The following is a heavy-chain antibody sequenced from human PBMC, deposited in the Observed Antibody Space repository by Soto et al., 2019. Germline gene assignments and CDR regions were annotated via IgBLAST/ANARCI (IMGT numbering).Heavy chain of an antibody. D-gene: IGHD1-1*01. Sequence: QITLKESGPTLVKPTQTLTLTCTSSGFSLSTSGVGVGWIRQPPGEALEYLALIYWDNDKRYSPSLQSRLTINKDTSKHHVVLTMTNMDPVDTATYYCAHRQGGYNWNDGDFDYWGQGILVTVSS. J-gene: IGHJ4*02. CDR1: GFSLSTSGVG. CDR2: IYWDNDK. CDR3: AHRQGGYNWNDGDFDY. V-gene: IGHV2-5*02.